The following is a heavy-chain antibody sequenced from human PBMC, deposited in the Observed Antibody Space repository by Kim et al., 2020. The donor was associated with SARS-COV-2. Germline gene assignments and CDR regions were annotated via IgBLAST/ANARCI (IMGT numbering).Heavy chain of an antibody. V-gene: IGHV3-33*01. Sequence: GGSLRLSCAASGFTFSSYGMHWVRQAPGKGLEWVAVIWYDGSNKYYADSVKGRFTISRDNSKNTLYLQMNSLRAEDTAVYYCARDFHAWYYYDSSGYYRGPLDYWGQGTLVTVSS. CDR1: GFTFSSYG. J-gene: IGHJ4*02. CDR2: IWYDGSNK. D-gene: IGHD3-22*01. CDR3: ARDFHAWYYYDSSGYYRGPLDY.